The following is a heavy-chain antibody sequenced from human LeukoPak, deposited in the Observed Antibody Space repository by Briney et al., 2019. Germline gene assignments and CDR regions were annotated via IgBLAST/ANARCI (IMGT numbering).Heavy chain of an antibody. CDR2: IQYDDSVK. J-gene: IGHJ4*02. CDR1: GFSFKKYG. V-gene: IGHV3-30*02. CDR3: ARAVYGSGSYYGPDY. Sequence: GGSLRLSCTASGFSFKKYGTHWVRQAPGKGLEWVTFIQYDDSVKIYADSVKGRFTISRDNSKNTVYLQMNSLRAEDTAVYYCARAVYGSGSYYGPDYWGQGTLVTVSS. D-gene: IGHD3-10*01.